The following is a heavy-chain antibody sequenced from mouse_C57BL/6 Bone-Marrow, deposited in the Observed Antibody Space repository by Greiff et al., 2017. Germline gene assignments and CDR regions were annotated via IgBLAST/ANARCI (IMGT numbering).Heavy chain of an antibody. V-gene: IGHV10-1*01. Sequence: EVQRVESGGGLVQPKGSLKLSCAASGFSFNTYAMNWVRQAPGKGLEWVARIRSKSNNYATYYADSVKDRFTISRDDSESMLYLQMNNLKTEDTAMYYCVRHSYRDYAMDYWGQGTSVTVSS. CDR3: VRHSYRDYAMDY. CDR2: IRSKSNNYAT. CDR1: GFSFNTYA. J-gene: IGHJ4*01. D-gene: IGHD1-2*01.